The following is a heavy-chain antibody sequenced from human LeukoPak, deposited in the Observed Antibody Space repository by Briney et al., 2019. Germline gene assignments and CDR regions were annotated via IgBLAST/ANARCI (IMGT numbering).Heavy chain of an antibody. V-gene: IGHV4-34*01. Sequence: SGTLSLTCAVYGGSFSGYYWSWIRQPPGKGLEWIGEINHSGSTNYNPSLKSRVTISVDTSKNQFSLKLSSVTAADTAVYYCARDSWFGELLFDYWGQGRLVTDSS. CDR3: ARDSWFGELLFDY. CDR2: INHSGST. J-gene: IGHJ4*02. CDR1: GGSFSGYY. D-gene: IGHD3-10*01.